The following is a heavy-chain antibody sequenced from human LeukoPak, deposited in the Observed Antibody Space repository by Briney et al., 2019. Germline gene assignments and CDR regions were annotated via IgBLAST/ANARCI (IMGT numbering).Heavy chain of an antibody. J-gene: IGHJ3*02. CDR3: ARVTHYGFWNGRQGGAFDI. D-gene: IGHD3-3*01. CDR2: MYYTGTT. V-gene: IGHV4-59*01. CDR1: AGSISGSY. Sequence: SSEALSLTCTVSAGSISGSYWSWIRQAPGKGLEWIGYMYYTGTTHYNPSLKSRVTMSVDTSKNQFSLKLNSVTAADTALYYCARVTHYGFWNGRQGGAFDIWGQGTVVTVSS.